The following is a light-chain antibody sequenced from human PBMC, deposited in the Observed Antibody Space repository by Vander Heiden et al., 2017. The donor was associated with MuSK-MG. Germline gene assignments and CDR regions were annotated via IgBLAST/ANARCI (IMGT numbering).Light chain of an antibody. CDR3: LQLWT. Sequence: VLTQSPATLYLSPGERASESVSRYLARHQQKPGQAPRLPICDASNRPTGIRGRFSGSGSGTDFTLTISSLEPEDDAGYDCLQLWTFGHGTKVDIK. J-gene: IGKJ3*01. CDR1: ESVSRY. CDR2: DAS. V-gene: IGKV3-11*01.